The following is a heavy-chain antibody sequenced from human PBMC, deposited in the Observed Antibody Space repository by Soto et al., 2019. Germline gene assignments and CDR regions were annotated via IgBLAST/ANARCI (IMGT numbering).Heavy chain of an antibody. V-gene: IGHV1-69*06. J-gene: IGHJ3*02. CDR2: IIPICGTA. CDR1: SDTFSTYG. Sequence: SVKVSCNASSDTFSTYGMSWVRQAPGHGLEWLGGIIPICGTANYAQTFQGRVKITADKSTRTAYMELSSLRSEDTAVYYCAGRHYDYVWGSYTGAFYIWGQGTMVTVSS. CDR3: AGRHYDYVWGSYTGAFYI. D-gene: IGHD3-16*01.